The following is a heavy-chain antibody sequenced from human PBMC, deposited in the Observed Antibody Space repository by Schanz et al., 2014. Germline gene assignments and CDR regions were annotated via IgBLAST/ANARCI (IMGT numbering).Heavy chain of an antibody. V-gene: IGHV3-30*14. D-gene: IGHD6-25*01. CDR3: VKPIKFRGGYTFEG. Sequence: QVQLVESGGGVVQPGRSLTLSCAVSTSLFSRSVIHWVRQAPGKGLEWVAVMWNDGIKTHYADSGKGRFTISRDNSKNTLYLHISSLRLDDTAVYYCVKPIKFRGGYTFEGWGQGTLVTVSS. CDR1: TSLFSRSV. CDR2: MWNDGIKT. J-gene: IGHJ4*02.